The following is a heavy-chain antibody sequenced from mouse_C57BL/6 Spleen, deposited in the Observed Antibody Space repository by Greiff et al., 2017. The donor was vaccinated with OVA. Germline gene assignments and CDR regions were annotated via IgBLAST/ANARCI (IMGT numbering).Heavy chain of an antibody. J-gene: IGHJ4*01. CDR2: IDPYDSET. V-gene: IGHV1-52*01. CDR3: SRSYYSNSLAMDY. CDR1: GYTFTSYW. Sequence: QVQLQQPGAELVRPGSSVKMSCKASGYTFTSYWMHWVKQRPIKGLEWIGHIDPYDSETHYNQKFKDQATLTVDKSSSTAYMQLSSLTTEDSAVYYCSRSYYSNSLAMDYWGQGTSVTVSS. D-gene: IGHD2-5*01.